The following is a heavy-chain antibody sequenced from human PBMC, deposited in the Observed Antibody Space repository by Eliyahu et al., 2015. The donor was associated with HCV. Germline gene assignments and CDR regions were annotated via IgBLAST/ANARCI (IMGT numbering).Heavy chain of an antibody. V-gene: IGHV1-2*06. CDR2: INPYTGDT. D-gene: IGHD6-25*01. CDR1: GYTFTGYY. J-gene: IGHJ5*02. Sequence: QVQLVQSGAEVKKPGASVKVSCKASGYTFTGYYLHWVRQAPGQGLEWMGRINPYTGDTKYAQPFQGRVTMTRDASIGTAYMELTRLTSGDTAVFYCAREDAANFEYNWFDTWGQGTLVTVSS. CDR3: AREDAANFEYNWFDT.